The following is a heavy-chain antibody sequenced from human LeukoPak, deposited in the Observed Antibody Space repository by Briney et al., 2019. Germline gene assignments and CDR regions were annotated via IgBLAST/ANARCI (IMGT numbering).Heavy chain of an antibody. CDR3: ARARLYYDFWSGYHRVFDY. J-gene: IGHJ4*02. CDR1: GGSFSGYY. Sequence: SETLSLTCAVYGGSFSGYYWSWIRQPPGKGLGWIGEINHSGSTNYNPSLKSRVTISVDTSKNQFSLKLSSVTAADTAVYYCARARLYYDFWSGYHRVFDYWGQGTLVTVSS. CDR2: INHSGST. D-gene: IGHD3-3*01. V-gene: IGHV4-34*01.